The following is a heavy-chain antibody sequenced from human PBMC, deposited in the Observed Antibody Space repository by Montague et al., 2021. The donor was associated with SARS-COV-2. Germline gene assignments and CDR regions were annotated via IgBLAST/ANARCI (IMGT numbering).Heavy chain of an antibody. J-gene: IGHJ5*02. Sequence: TLSLTCTVSGGSVSGGPYYWTWIRQPAGKGLEWIGRIFTRGSTHSNPSLKSRVTISLDTSQNQFSLTLRSVTAADTAMYYCTREVLDAILPCFDPWGQGTLVTVSS. D-gene: IGHD2-8*01. CDR1: GGSVSGGPYY. V-gene: IGHV4-61*02. CDR3: TREVLDAILPCFDP. CDR2: IFTRGST.